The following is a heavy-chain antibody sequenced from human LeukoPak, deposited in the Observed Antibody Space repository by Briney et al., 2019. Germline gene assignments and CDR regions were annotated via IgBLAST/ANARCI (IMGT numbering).Heavy chain of an antibody. Sequence: SETLSLTCTVSGGSISSYYWNRIRQPPGKGLEWIGYIYYSGSTNYNPSLKSRVTISVDTSKNQFSLKLSSVTAADTAVYYCARGRTVTTLSDAFDIWGQGTMVTVSS. CDR1: GGSISSYY. CDR3: ARGRTVTTLSDAFDI. D-gene: IGHD4-17*01. CDR2: IYYSGST. J-gene: IGHJ3*02. V-gene: IGHV4-59*01.